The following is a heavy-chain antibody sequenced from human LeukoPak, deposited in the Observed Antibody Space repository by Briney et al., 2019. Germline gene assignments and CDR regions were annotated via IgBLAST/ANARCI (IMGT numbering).Heavy chain of an antibody. CDR3: TIEQMDYYVSGIYFDY. CDR1: GFTFSSYA. D-gene: IGHD3-10*01. Sequence: GGSLRLSCAASGFTFSSYAMHWVRQAPGKGLEWVAVISYDGSNKYYADSVKGRFTISRDNSKDTLYLQMNSLRAEDTAVYYCTIEQMDYYVSGIYFDYCGEGALFTVSS. J-gene: IGHJ4*02. CDR2: ISYDGSNK. V-gene: IGHV3-30-3*01.